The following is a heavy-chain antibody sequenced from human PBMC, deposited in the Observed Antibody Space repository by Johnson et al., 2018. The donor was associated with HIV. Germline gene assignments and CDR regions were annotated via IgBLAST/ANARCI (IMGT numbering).Heavy chain of an antibody. CDR3: AKGYSSLDDAFDI. V-gene: IGHV3-30*18. CDR1: GFTFSSYG. CDR2: ISYDGSNK. Sequence: QVQLVESGGGVVQPGRSLRLSCAASGFTFSSYGMHWVRQAQGKGLEWVAVISYDGSNKYYGDSVKGRFTISRDNSKNTLYLQMNSLRAEDTAVYYCAKGYSSLDDAFDIWGQGTMVSVSS. J-gene: IGHJ3*02. D-gene: IGHD6-13*01.